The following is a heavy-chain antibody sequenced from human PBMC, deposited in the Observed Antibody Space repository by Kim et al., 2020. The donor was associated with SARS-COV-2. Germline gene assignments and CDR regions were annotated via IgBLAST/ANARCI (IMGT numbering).Heavy chain of an antibody. J-gene: IGHJ2*01. V-gene: IGHV3-48*03. Sequence: DSVKGRFTISRDNAKNSLYLQMNSLRAEDTAVYYCARDAGLYGPYWYFDLWGRGTLVTVSS. D-gene: IGHD3-10*01. CDR3: ARDAGLYGPYWYFDL.